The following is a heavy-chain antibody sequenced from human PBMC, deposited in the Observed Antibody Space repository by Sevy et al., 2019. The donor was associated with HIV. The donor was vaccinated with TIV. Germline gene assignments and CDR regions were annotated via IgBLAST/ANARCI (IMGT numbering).Heavy chain of an antibody. CDR1: GFTFSTYA. D-gene: IGHD3-10*01. J-gene: IGHJ3*02. CDR3: ARDKFYYGSGSYFHRTFDI. CDR2: VTYDGSDK. Sequence: GGSLRLSCAASGFTFSTYALHWVRRAPGRGLQWVSVVTYDGSDKDYTESVRGRFTISRDNSENTVYLQMNSLRVEDTALYYCARDKFYYGSGSYFHRTFDIWGQGTMVTVSS. V-gene: IGHV3-30*10.